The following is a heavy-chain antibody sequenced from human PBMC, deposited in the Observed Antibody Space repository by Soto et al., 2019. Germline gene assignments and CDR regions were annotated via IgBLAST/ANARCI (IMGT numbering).Heavy chain of an antibody. V-gene: IGHV1-69*14. CDR1: GGTFSTYA. CDR3: ASGIQLWLRRINNGYSG. CDR2: IIPMFGTA. D-gene: IGHD5-18*01. J-gene: IGHJ4*02. Sequence: QVQLVQSGAEVKKPESSVKVSCKAPGGTFSTYAISWVRQAPGQGLEWMGGIIPMFGTANYAQRLQDRVTITADKSTNTVYMELSSLRSEATAVYFCASGIQLWLRRINNGYSGWGQGTLVTVSS.